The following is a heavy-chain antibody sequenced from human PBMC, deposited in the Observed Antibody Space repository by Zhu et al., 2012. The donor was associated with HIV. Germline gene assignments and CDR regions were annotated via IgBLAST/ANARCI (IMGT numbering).Heavy chain of an antibody. CDR3: ARDRGIAVASSYYYGMDV. CDR1: GGSISSYY. V-gene: IGHV4-4*09. D-gene: IGHD6-19*01. CDR2: IYTSGST. J-gene: IGHJ6*02. Sequence: QVQLQESGPGLVKPSETLSLTCTVSGGSISSYYWSWIRQPPGKGLEWIGYIYTSGSTNYNPSLKSRVTISVDTSKNQFSLKLSSVTAADTAVYYCARDRGIAVASSYYYGMDVWDQGP.